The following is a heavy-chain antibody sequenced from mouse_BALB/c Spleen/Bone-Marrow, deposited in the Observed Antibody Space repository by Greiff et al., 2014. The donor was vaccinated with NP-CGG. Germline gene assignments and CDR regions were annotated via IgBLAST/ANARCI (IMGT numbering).Heavy chain of an antibody. Sequence: QVQLKESGAELVRPGTSVKVSCKASGYAFTIYLIEWIKQRPGQGLEWIGVINPGSGGSNYNEKFKGKATLTADKSSSTAYMQLSSLTSDDSAVYFCARLGRDYFDYWGQGTTLTASS. V-gene: IGHV1-54*01. CDR2: INPGSGGS. CDR3: ARLGRDYFDY. J-gene: IGHJ2*01. D-gene: IGHD4-1*01. CDR1: GYAFTIYL.